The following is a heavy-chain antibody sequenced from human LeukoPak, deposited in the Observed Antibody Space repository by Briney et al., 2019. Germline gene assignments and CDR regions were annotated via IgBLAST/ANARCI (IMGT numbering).Heavy chain of an antibody. CDR1: GFSFSVFW. Sequence: QPGGSLRLSCAASGFSFSVFWMHWVRQAPGKGPVWVSRIKTDGSITDYADSVKGRFTISRDNAKNTLYLQMNSLRAEDTAMYYCAKVSLNMVNDAFDIWGQGTMVSVSS. J-gene: IGHJ3*02. CDR2: IKTDGSIT. D-gene: IGHD4/OR15-4a*01. V-gene: IGHV3-74*01. CDR3: AKVSLNMVNDAFDI.